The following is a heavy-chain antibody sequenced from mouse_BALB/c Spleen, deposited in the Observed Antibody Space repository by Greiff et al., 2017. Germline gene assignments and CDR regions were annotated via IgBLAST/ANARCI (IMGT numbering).Heavy chain of an antibody. CDR2: INSNGGST. V-gene: IGHV5-6-3*01. CDR1: GFAFSSYD. CDR3: ARATAPYYFDY. Sequence: EVMLVESGGGLVKPGGSLKLSCAASGFAFSSYDMSWVRQTPEKRLELVATINSNGGSTYYPDSVKGRFTISRDNAKNTLYLQMSSLKSEDTAMYYCARATAPYYFDYWGQGTTLTVAS. D-gene: IGHD1-2*01. J-gene: IGHJ2*01.